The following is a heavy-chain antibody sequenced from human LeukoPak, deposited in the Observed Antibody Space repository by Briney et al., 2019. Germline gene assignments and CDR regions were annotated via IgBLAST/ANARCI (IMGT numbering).Heavy chain of an antibody. CDR3: TKARRISIHGEVCPDWFET. V-gene: IGHV1-18*01. CDR2: VHSYTGDT. CDR1: GYTFMTYG. D-gene: IGHD3-3*01. J-gene: IGHJ5*02. Sequence: ASVKVSCKTYGYTFMTYGISWVRQAPGQGLEWVGWVHSYTGDTKYAQKFQGRVTMTADSATATGYMGLRSLTSDDTATYYCTKARRISIHGEVCPDWFETWGQGTLLTVTS.